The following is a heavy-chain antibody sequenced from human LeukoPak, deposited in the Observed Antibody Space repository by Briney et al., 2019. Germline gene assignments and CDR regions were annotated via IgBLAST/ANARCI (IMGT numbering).Heavy chain of an antibody. CDR3: ARGENRGYCSGGSCYLNWFDP. CDR2: IIPIFGTA. J-gene: IGHJ5*02. D-gene: IGHD2-15*01. Sequence: GASVKVSCKASGGTFSSYAISWVRQAPGQGLEWMGRIIPIFGTANYAQKFKGRVTITTDESTSTAYMELGSLRSEDTAVYYCARGENRGYCSGGSCYLNWFDPWGQGTLVTVSS. V-gene: IGHV1-69*05. CDR1: GGTFSSYA.